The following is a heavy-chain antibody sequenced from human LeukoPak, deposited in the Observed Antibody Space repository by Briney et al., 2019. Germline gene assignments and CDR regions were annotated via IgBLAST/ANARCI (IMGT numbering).Heavy chain of an antibody. CDR1: GYTFTSYD. J-gene: IGHJ4*02. CDR3: ARVGKTYYYDSSGYYFGY. D-gene: IGHD3-22*01. Sequence: ASVKVSCKASGYTFTSYDIDWVRQATGQGLEWMGWMNPNSGNTGYAQKFQGRVTMTRNASISTTYMELSSLRSEDTAVYYCARVGKTYYYDSSGYYFGYWGQGTLVTVSS. CDR2: MNPNSGNT. V-gene: IGHV1-8*01.